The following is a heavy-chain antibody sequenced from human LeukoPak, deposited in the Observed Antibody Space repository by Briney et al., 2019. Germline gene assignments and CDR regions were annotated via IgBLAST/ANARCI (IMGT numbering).Heavy chain of an antibody. V-gene: IGHV4-61*02. D-gene: IGHD3-22*01. J-gene: IGHJ6*03. CDR1: GCSISNGRYY. Sequence: PTESLSLTCTFPGCSISNGRYYWSWIPQPAGNGMEWIWRIYTSGSTNYNPSLKSRVTISVDTSKNQFSLKLGSVTAADTAVYYCARAGDGYYDSSGRLRGAYYYYYMDVWGKGTRVTISS. CDR2: IYTSGST. CDR3: ARAGDGYYDSSGRLRGAYYYYYMDV.